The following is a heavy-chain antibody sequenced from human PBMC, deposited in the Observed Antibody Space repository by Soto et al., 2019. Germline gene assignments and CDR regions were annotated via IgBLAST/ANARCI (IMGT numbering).Heavy chain of an antibody. CDR2: IWYDGTNK. V-gene: IGHV3-33*01. Sequence: QVQLVESGGGVVQPGRSPRLSCAASGFTFSIYGMHWVRQAPGKGLEWVAVIWYDGTNKYYADSVKGRFTISRDNSKDTLYLQMNSLRAEDTAVYYCARDAEQWLAAYYYDYWGQGTLVTVSS. CDR1: GFTFSIYG. D-gene: IGHD6-19*01. CDR3: ARDAEQWLAAYYYDY. J-gene: IGHJ4*02.